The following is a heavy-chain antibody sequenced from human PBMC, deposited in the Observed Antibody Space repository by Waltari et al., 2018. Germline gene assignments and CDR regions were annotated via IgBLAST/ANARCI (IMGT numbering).Heavy chain of an antibody. V-gene: IGHV4-38-2*01. CDR2: IYQSGST. CDR1: GYSISSGYY. J-gene: IGHJ4*02. Sequence: QVQLQESGPGLVRPSETLSLTCAVSGYSISSGYYWGWIRQPPGKGLEWIGSIYQSGSTYYNPSLKSRVTISVDTSKNQFSLKLSSVTAADTAVYYCARHGVRGVIIYYFDYWGQGTLVTVSS. D-gene: IGHD3-10*01. CDR3: ARHGVRGVIIYYFDY.